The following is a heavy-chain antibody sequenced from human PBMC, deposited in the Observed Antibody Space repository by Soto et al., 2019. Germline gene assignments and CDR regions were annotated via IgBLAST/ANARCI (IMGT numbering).Heavy chain of an antibody. D-gene: IGHD6-13*01. J-gene: IGHJ5*02. V-gene: IGHV4-39*01. CDR1: GGSISSTTNY. CDR2: MSYSETT. CDR3: PNYSTVSGWFDP. Sequence: QLQLQGSGPGLVRPSETLSLTCTVSGGSISSTTNYWGWIRQPPRKGLDWIGSMSYSETTYYNPSLKSRVTISVDTSKNQISLNLSFLTASDTAVYYCPNYSTVSGWFDPWGQGTLVTVSS.